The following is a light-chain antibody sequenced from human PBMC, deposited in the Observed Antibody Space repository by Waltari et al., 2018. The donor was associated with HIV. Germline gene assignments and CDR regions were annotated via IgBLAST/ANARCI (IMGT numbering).Light chain of an antibody. J-gene: IGLJ3*02. Sequence: QSVLTQPPSASGTPGQGLIVSCSGGTSNIGNNYVYWYQPLPGTAPKLLIYRGDQRPSGVPDRFSGSKSGSSASLAISGLRSEDEADYYCAAWDDSLRRPVFGGGTKVTVL. CDR2: RGD. CDR1: TSNIGNNY. V-gene: IGLV1-47*01. CDR3: AAWDDSLRRPV.